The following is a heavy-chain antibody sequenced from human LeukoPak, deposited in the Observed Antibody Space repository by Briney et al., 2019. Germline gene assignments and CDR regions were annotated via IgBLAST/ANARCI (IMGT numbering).Heavy chain of an antibody. V-gene: IGHV3-7*01. CDR3: ARDPDSDNAWGWFDS. D-gene: IGHD3-16*01. Sequence: GGSLRLSCAASGFTFSRTWMSWVRQAPGEGLEWVANINGDGSEEYHLDSVKGRFTISRSNARNSLYLQMNSLRAEDTAVYYCARDPDSDNAWGWFDSWGQGAVVTVSS. CDR1: GFTFSRTW. J-gene: IGHJ5*01. CDR2: INGDGSEE.